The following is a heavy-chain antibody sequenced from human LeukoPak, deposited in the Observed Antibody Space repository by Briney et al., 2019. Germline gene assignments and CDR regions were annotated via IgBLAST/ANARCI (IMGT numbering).Heavy chain of an antibody. Sequence: GGSLRLSCAASGFTFRNYWMGWVRQAPGKGLEWVANTKPDGSAEYYADSVRGRFTTSRDNANNLLYLQMNSLGAEDTAVYXXXXXXXXXXNFXYWGQGTLVTVSS. V-gene: IGHV3-7*01. CDR3: XXXXXXXXNFXY. J-gene: IGHJ4*02. CDR1: GFTFRNYW. CDR2: TKPDGSAE.